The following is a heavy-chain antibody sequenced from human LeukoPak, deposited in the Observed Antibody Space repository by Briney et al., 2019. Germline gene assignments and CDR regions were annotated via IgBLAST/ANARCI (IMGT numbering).Heavy chain of an antibody. J-gene: IGHJ4*02. CDR2: IIPIFGTA. Sequence: ASVKVSCKASGGTFSSYAISWVRQAPGQGLEWMGVIIPIFGTANYAQKFQGRVTITADKSTSTAYMELSSLRSEDTAVYYCARVDSSGYPYYFDYWGQGTLVTVSS. CDR1: GGTFSSYA. CDR3: ARVDSSGYPYYFDY. D-gene: IGHD3-22*01. V-gene: IGHV1-69*06.